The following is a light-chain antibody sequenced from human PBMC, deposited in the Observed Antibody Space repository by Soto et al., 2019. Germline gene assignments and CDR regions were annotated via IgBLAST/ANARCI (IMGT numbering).Light chain of an antibody. Sequence: VLRHSQSTLPLSTVARATMSCRSSQSIHTSLAWYQQKSGKPPRLVIYDSTLRANGVPDRFGGSRSGTEFTLTIKSLEPEDFAVYYCQQRNVWPPINFGKGQRRAIK. V-gene: IGKV3-11*01. J-gene: IGKJ5*01. CDR1: QSIHTS. CDR2: DST. CDR3: QQRNVWPPIN.